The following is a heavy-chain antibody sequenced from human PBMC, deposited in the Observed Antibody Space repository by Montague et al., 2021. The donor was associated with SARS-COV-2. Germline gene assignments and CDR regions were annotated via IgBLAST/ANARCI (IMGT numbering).Heavy chain of an antibody. CDR2: VSRSSDTI. V-gene: IGHV3-48*02. CDR1: GFTFSSHN. CDR3: ARALSSQGSFQWWYYFDS. D-gene: IGHD1-26*01. J-gene: IGHJ4*02. Sequence: SLRLSCAASGFTFSSHNINWVRQAPGKGLEWVSYVSRSSDTIYYADSVKGRFTISRDNAKNLLYLQMNSLRDEDTAVYYCARALSSQGSFQWWYYFDSWGQGTLVTASS.